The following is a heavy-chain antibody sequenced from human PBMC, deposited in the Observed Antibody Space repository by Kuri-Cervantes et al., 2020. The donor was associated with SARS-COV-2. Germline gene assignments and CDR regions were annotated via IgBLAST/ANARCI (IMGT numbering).Heavy chain of an antibody. CDR2: IDSSSYYI. V-gene: IGHV3-21*01. D-gene: IGHD7-27*01. CDR1: GFTFSGYS. CDR3: AREEGGELGEAFDY. Sequence: GESLKISCAASGFTFSGYSMNWIRQAPGKGLEWVASIDSSSYYIYHADSVKGRLTISRDNAKTSLYLQMNSLKLEDTAVYYCAREEGGELGEAFDYWGQGALVTSPQ. J-gene: IGHJ4*02.